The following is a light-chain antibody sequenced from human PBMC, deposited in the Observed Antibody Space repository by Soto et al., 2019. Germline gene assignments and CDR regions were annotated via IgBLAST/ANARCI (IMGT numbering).Light chain of an antibody. J-gene: IGKJ5*01. CDR2: RAS. Sequence: EIVLPQSPATLSSSPGARATLSCRASQSVSSNLAWYQQKPGQAPRLLIFRASNKATGIPDRFSGSGSGTDFTLTISSLQPEDFATYYCQQSYSTPTTFGQGTRLEIK. CDR3: QQSYSTPTT. V-gene: IGKV3-11*01. CDR1: QSVSSN.